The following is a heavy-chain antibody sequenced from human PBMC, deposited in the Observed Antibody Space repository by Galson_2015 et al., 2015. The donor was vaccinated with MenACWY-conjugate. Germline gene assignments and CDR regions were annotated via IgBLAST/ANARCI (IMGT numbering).Heavy chain of an antibody. CDR3: AHRVNYDSSVAYFDF. CDR1: GFSLSTSGVG. J-gene: IGHJ4*02. Sequence: PALVKPTQTITLTCTFSGFSLSTSGVGVGWNRQPQGRAMEWLALIYWDDDKRCRPSIKRRLTLTKEPSKNQVVLTMTNMDPVATATYYCAHRVNYDSSVAYFDFWGQGTLVTVSS. CDR2: IYWDDDK. D-gene: IGHD3-22*01. V-gene: IGHV2-5*02.